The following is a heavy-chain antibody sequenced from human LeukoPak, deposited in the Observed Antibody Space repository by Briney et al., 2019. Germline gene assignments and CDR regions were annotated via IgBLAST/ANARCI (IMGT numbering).Heavy chain of an antibody. CDR3: AKDCTSTNCYVDY. Sequence: GGSLRLSCAASGLSFSSFAMSWVRQGPARGLEWVSSIRGNGETFYADSVKGRFTLSSDSSRNTVYFQLNNLRVEDTALYYCAKDCTSTNCYVDYWGQGTLVTVSS. CDR2: IRGNGET. J-gene: IGHJ4*02. V-gene: IGHV3-23*01. CDR1: GLSFSSFA. D-gene: IGHD2-2*01.